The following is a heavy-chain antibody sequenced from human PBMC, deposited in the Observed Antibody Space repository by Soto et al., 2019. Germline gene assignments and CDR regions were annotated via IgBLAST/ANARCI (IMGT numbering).Heavy chain of an antibody. Sequence: GPTLVNPTQTLTLTCTFSGFSLYTSGVGVGWIRQSPGKALECLALIYGDDSKHYSTSLRSRLTITRDTSKNQVVLRLTNTDPMDTGTYYCARSTLVDFDPWGQGILVTVSS. CDR1: GFSLYTSGVG. CDR3: ARSTLVDFDP. CDR2: IYGDDSK. J-gene: IGHJ5*02. D-gene: IGHD2-8*02. V-gene: IGHV2-5*02.